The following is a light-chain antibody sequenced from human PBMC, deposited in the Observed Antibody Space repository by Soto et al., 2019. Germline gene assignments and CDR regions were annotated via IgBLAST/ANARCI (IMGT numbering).Light chain of an antibody. V-gene: IGKV1-39*01. CDR1: RSIRTY. Sequence: DIQMTQSPSSLSASVGDRVTITCRASRSIRTYLNWYQQRPGKPPKLLIQTASTLQGGVPSRFSGSGSGTDFTLTISSLQPEDFATYYCQQTYSTFNSFGQGTKLEIK. J-gene: IGKJ2*03. CDR2: TAS. CDR3: QQTYSTFNS.